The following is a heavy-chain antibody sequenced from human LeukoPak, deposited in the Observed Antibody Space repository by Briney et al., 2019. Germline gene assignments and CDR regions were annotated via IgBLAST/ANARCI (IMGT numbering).Heavy chain of an antibody. CDR2: ISYDGSNK. V-gene: IGHV3-30-3*01. Sequence: GGSLRLSCAASGFTFSSYATHWVRQAPGKGLEWVAVISYDGSNKYYADSVKGRFTISRDNSKNTLYLQMNSLRAEDTAVYYCARDLHCSGGSCYSVPDYWGQGTLVTVSS. J-gene: IGHJ4*02. CDR3: ARDLHCSGGSCYSVPDY. CDR1: GFTFSSYA. D-gene: IGHD2-15*01.